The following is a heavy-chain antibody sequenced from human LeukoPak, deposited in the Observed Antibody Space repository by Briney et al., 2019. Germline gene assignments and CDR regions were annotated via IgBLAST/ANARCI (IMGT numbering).Heavy chain of an antibody. D-gene: IGHD5-18*01. J-gene: IGHJ6*03. CDR2: IYSGGST. V-gene: IGHV3-53*01. CDR3: ARVDPAMVTDYHSYMEA. CDR1: GFTFADYA. Sequence: GGTLPLSCSASGFTFADYAMPYFHKPSGQDLKPISDIYSGGSTYYADYLKGRFPISSDNPKNTLYLQMNSLTAQDTAVYSFARVDPAMVTDYHSYMEAWGKGTTVTVSS.